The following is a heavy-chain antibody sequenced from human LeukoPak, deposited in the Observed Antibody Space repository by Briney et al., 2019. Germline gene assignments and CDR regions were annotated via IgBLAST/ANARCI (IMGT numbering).Heavy chain of an antibody. J-gene: IGHJ3*02. Sequence: GGSLRLSCAASGFTFSSYAMSWVRQATGKGLEWVSAISGSGGSTYYADSVKGRFTISRDNSKNTLYLQMNSLRAEDTAVYYCAKDPLPGDVFDIWGQGTMVTVSS. CDR2: ISGSGGST. CDR3: AKDPLPGDVFDI. CDR1: GFTFSSYA. D-gene: IGHD1-1*01. V-gene: IGHV3-23*01.